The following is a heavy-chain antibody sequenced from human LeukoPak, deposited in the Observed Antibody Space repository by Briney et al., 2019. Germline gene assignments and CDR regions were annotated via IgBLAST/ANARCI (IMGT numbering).Heavy chain of an antibody. CDR2: ISGSGVMT. J-gene: IGHJ1*01. CDR1: GFTFSDYA. Sequence: GGSLRLPCAASGFTFSDYAMTWVRQAPGKGLEWVATISGSGVMTYYADSVKGRFTISRDNSKNTLYLQMNSLRAEDTAVYYCAKEIYGDSTGGRFQHWGQGTLVTVSS. D-gene: IGHD4-17*01. V-gene: IGHV3-23*01. CDR3: AKEIYGDSTGGRFQH.